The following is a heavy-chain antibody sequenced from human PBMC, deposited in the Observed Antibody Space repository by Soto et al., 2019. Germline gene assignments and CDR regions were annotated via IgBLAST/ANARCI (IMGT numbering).Heavy chain of an antibody. CDR2: ISGVDGYS. CDR3: ARGRSYSNYYYYYDAMDV. D-gene: IGHD4-4*01. CDR1: GFTFSNYA. Sequence: EVQLLESGGDLVHPGGSLRLSCAASGFTFSNYAMNWVRQAPGKGLEWVSAISGVDGYSSYTDSVKGRFTISRDDSDHPLYLQMNSRRVEDTAVYYCARGRSYSNYYYYYDAMDVWGQGPTVTISS. V-gene: IGHV3-23*01. J-gene: IGHJ6*02.